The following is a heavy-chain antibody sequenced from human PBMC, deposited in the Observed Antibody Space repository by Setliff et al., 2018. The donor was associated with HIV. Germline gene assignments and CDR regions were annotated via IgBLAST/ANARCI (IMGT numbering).Heavy chain of an antibody. CDR1: GGSIGSNTYY. Sequence: KPSETLSLTCTVSGGSIGSNTYYWGWIRQPPGKGLEWIGSIYYSGDTFYNTSLKTRITISVDTSKNHLSLKVSSLTAADTAVYYCARAPYDDYRGLAVYYFDYWGQGTLVTVSS. J-gene: IGHJ4*02. CDR3: ARAPYDDYRGLAVYYFDY. CDR2: IYYSGDT. V-gene: IGHV4-39*02. D-gene: IGHD6-19*01.